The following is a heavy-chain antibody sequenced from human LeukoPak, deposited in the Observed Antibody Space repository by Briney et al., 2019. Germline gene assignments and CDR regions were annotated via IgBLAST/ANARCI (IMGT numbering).Heavy chain of an antibody. CDR3: ARSFYSNYDKWFDP. D-gene: IGHD4-11*01. CDR1: GASFSGYY. J-gene: IGHJ5*02. CDR2: INDGGTT. Sequence: PSETLSLTCVVYGASFSGYYWSWIRQPPGKGLECIGEINDGGTTNYNPPLKSRVSISIDRSKNHFYLILTSVTAADTATYYCARSFYSNYDKWFDPWGQGTLVTVSS. V-gene: IGHV4-34*01.